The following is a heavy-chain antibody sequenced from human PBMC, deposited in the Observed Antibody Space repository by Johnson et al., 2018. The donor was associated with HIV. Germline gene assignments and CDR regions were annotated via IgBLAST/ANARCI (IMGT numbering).Heavy chain of an antibody. V-gene: IGHV3-7*03. J-gene: IGHJ3*02. CDR2: IKQDGSEK. CDR1: GFTFTNHY. Sequence: VQVVESGGGLVQPGGSLRLSCAASGFTFTNHYMTWVRQAPGKGLEWVANIKQDGSEKYSVDSVKGRFTISRDNAKNSLYLQMNNLRAEDTAVYFCAKRGTAMVLDAFDIWGQGTMVTVSS. CDR3: AKRGTAMVLDAFDI. D-gene: IGHD5-18*01.